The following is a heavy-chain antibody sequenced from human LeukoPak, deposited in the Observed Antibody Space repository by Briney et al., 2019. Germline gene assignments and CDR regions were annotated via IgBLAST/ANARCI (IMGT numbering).Heavy chain of an antibody. D-gene: IGHD1-14*01. CDR3: AVTGRYYYGLDV. CDR1: GYTLTQLS. V-gene: IGHV1-24*01. CDR2: FDPEDGET. Sequence: ASVKVYCKVSGYTLTQLSRHWVRQAPGKGLEWMGGFDPEDGETIYAQKFQGRVTMTEDTSTDTAYMELSSLRSEDTAVYYCAVTGRYYYGLDVWRQGTTVTVSS. J-gene: IGHJ6*01.